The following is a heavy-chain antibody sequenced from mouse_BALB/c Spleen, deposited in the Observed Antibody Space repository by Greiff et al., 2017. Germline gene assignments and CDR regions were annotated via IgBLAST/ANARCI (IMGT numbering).Heavy chain of an antibody. CDR2: ISSGGSYT. J-gene: IGHJ4*01. V-gene: IGHV5-9-3*01. CDR1: GFTFSSYA. D-gene: IGHD2-3*01. Sequence: EVHLVESGGGLVKPGGSLKLSCAASGFTFSSYAMSWVRQTPEKRLEWVATISSGGSYTYYPDSVKGRFTISRDNAKNTLYLQRSSLRSEDTAMYYCARGSYEGFTPGAMDYWGQGTSVTVSS. CDR3: ARGSYEGFTPGAMDY.